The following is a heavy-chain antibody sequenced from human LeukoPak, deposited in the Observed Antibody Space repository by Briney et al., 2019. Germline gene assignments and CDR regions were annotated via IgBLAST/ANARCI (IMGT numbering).Heavy chain of an antibody. D-gene: IGHD3-10*02. J-gene: IGHJ6*04. CDR3: AELGITMIGGV. V-gene: IGHV3-48*04. CDR2: ISSSGSTI. Sequence: PGGSLRLSCAASGFTFSNYNMNWVRQAPGRGLEWVSYISSSGSTIYYADSVKGRFTISIDNAKNSLYLQMNSLRAEDTAVYYCAELGITMIGGVWGKGTTVTISS. CDR1: GFTFSNYN.